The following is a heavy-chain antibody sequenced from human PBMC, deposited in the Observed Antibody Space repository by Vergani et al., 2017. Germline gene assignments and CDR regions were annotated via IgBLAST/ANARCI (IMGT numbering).Heavy chain of an antibody. J-gene: IGHJ4*02. CDR1: GGSISSYY. CDR2: IYYSGST. CDR3: AREVAVAGRHFDY. V-gene: IGHV4-59*01. Sequence: QVQLQESGPGLVEPSETLSLTCTVSGGSISSYYWSWIRQPPGKGLEWIGYIYYSGSTNYNPSLKSRVTISVDTSKNQFSLKLSSVTAADTAVYYCAREVAVAGRHFDYWGQGTLVTVSS. D-gene: IGHD6-19*01.